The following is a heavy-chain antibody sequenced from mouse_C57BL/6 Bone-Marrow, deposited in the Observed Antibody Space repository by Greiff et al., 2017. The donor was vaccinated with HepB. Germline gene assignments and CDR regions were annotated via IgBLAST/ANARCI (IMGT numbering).Heavy chain of an antibody. CDR1: GFTFSDYY. CDR3: ARQGVSTMTHYFDY. J-gene: IGHJ2*01. D-gene: IGHD2-4*01. CDR2: ISNGGGST. V-gene: IGHV5-12*01. Sequence: EVQLVESGGGLVQPGGSLKLSCAASGFTFSDYYMYWVRQTPEKRLEWVAYISNGGGSTYYPDTVKGRFTISRDNAKNTLYLQMSRLKSEDTAMYYCARQGVSTMTHYFDYWGQGTTLTVSS.